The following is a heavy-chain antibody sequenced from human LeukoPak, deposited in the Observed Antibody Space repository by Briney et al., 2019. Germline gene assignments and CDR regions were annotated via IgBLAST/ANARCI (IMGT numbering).Heavy chain of an antibody. CDR1: GFTFSSYG. Sequence: GRSLRLSCAASGFTFSSYGMHWVRQAPGKGLEWVAVISYDGSNKYYADSVKGRFTISRDNSKNTLYLQMNSLRAEDTAVYYCAKDMEDIVVVVTAPFDYWGQGTLVTVSS. D-gene: IGHD2-15*01. CDR2: ISYDGSNK. V-gene: IGHV3-30*18. CDR3: AKDMEDIVVVVTAPFDY. J-gene: IGHJ4*02.